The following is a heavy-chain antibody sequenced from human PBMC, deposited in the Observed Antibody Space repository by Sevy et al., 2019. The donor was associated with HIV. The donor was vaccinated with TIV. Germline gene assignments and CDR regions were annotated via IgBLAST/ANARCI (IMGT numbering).Heavy chain of an antibody. Sequence: GGSLRLSCVASGFTFPIYSVLWVRQAPGKGLEWLTLISYDGNYNYYADSVKGRFTISRDNSNNILYLQMSSLRVEDTALYFCARVAVAYCTNDCYHRFDHWGLGTLVTVSS. CDR2: ISYDGNYN. CDR3: ARVAVAYCTNDCYHRFDH. J-gene: IGHJ4*02. D-gene: IGHD2-8*01. V-gene: IGHV3-30*04. CDR1: GFTFPIYS.